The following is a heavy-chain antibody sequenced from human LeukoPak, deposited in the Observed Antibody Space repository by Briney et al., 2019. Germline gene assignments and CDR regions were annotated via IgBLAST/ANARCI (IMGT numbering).Heavy chain of an antibody. CDR3: ASTGYSSGWMRGGYYFDY. CDR1: GGSISSSNW. CDR2: IYHSGST. J-gene: IGHJ4*02. Sequence: SGTLSLTCAVSGGSISSSNWWSWVRQPPGKGLEWIGEIYHSGSTNYNPSLKSRVTISVDKSKNQFSLKLSSVTAADTAVYYCASTGYSSGWMRGGYYFDYWGQGTLVTVSS. D-gene: IGHD6-19*01. V-gene: IGHV4-4*02.